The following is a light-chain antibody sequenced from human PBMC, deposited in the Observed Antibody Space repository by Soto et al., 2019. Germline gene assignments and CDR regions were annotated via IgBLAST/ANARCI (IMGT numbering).Light chain of an antibody. CDR3: QQYGSSPRT. V-gene: IGKV3-20*01. CDR2: AAS. J-gene: IGKJ4*01. CDR1: QTVSSSY. Sequence: EIVLTQSPGTLSLFPGETATLSCRASQTVSSSYLAWYQQKPGQAPRLLMYAASSRATGIPDRFSGSGSGTDFTLTISRLEPEDLAVYYCQQYGSSPRTFGGGTKVEIK.